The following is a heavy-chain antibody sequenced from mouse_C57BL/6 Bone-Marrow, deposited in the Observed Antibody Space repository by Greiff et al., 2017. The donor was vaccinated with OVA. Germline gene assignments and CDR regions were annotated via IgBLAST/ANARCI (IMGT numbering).Heavy chain of an antibody. CDR1: GFNIKDYY. V-gene: IGHV14-2*01. CDR2: IDPEAGET. D-gene: IGHD1-1*01. CDR3: AVAGSTDY. Sequence: VQLQQSGAELVKPGASVKLSCTASGFNIKDYYMHWVKQRTEQGLEWIGRIDPEAGETKYAPKFQGKATITADTSANTAYLQLSSLTSEDTAVYYCAVAGSTDYWGQGTTLTVSA. J-gene: IGHJ2*01.